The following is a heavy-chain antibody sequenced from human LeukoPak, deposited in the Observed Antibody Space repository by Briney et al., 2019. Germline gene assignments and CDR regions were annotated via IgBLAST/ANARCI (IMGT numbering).Heavy chain of an antibody. CDR2: IYTSGST. CDR1: GGSISSYY. V-gene: IGHV4-4*09. CDR3: ARQRITIYAFDI. Sequence: PSETLCLTCTVSGGSISSYYWSWIRQPPGKGLEWIGYIYTSGSTNYNPSLKSRVTISVDTSKNQFSLKLSSVTAADTAVYYCARQRITIYAFDIWGQGTMVTVSS. D-gene: IGHD3-3*01. J-gene: IGHJ3*02.